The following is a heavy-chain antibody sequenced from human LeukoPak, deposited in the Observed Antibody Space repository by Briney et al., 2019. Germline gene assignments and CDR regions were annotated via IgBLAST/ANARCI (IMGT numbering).Heavy chain of an antibody. V-gene: IGHV4-34*01. CDR2: INHSGST. D-gene: IGHD3-22*01. Sequence: SETLSLTCAVYGGSFSGYYWSWIRQPPGKGLERIGEINHSGSTNYNPSLKSRVTISVDTSKNQFSLKLSSVTAADTAVYYCVRGKYYYDSSGTNGDYWGQGTLVTVSS. J-gene: IGHJ4*02. CDR1: GGSFSGYY. CDR3: VRGKYYYDSSGTNGDY.